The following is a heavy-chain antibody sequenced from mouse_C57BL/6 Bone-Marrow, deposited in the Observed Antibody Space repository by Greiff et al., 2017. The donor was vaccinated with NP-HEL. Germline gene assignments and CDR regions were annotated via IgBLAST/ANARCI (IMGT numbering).Heavy chain of an antibody. J-gene: IGHJ2*01. CDR1: GFNIKDDY. V-gene: IGHV14-4*01. D-gene: IGHD1-1*01. CDR2: IDPENGDT. CDR3: TTTPFITTVVATDY. Sequence: EVKLQESGAELVRPGASVKLSCTASGFNIKDDYMHWVKQRPEQGLEWIGWIDPENGDTEYASKFQGKATITADTSSNTAYLQLSSLTSEDTAVYYCTTTPFITTVVATDYWGQGTTLTVSS.